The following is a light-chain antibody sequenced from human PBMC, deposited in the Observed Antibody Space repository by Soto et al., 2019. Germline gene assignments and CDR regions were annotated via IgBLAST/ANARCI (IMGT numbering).Light chain of an antibody. J-gene: IGKJ1*01. Sequence: IQMTQSPSTLSASVGDRVTITCRASQSISIWLAWYQQEPGKAPKLLIHKASSLESEVPSRFSGSGSGTAFTLTINSLQPDDSATYYFQQDNSDSTFGQGTNVEIK. CDR1: QSISIW. V-gene: IGKV1-5*03. CDR2: KAS. CDR3: QQDNSDST.